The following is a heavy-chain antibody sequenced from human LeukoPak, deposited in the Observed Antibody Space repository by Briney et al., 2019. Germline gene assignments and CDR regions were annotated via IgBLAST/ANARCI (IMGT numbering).Heavy chain of an antibody. V-gene: IGHV3-23*01. J-gene: IGHJ5*02. CDR1: GFTFREYS. Sequence: PGWSLRLSCAASGFTFREYSMSWVRQAPGKGLEWVSNIRSNGGDTYYTDSVKGRFTISRDNSKNTLYLEMNSLRAEDTAVYYCAKGGYTTWFDPWGQGTLVTVSS. CDR3: AKGGYTTWFDP. CDR2: IRSNGGDT. D-gene: IGHD2-15*01.